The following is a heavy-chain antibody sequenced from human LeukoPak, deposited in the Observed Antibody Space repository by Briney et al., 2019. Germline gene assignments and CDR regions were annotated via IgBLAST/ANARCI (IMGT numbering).Heavy chain of an antibody. D-gene: IGHD3-10*01. CDR3: AREFGELFPSYFDY. CDR1: GYTFTGYY. Sequence: ASVKVSCKTSGYTFTGYYMHWVRQAPGQGLEWMGWISAYNGNTNYAQKLQGRVTMTTDTSTSTAYMELRSLRSDDTAVYYCAREFGELFPSYFDYWGQGTLVTVSS. J-gene: IGHJ4*02. CDR2: ISAYNGNT. V-gene: IGHV1-18*04.